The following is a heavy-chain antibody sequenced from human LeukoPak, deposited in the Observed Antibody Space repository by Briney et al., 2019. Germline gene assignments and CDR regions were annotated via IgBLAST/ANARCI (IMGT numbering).Heavy chain of an antibody. CDR2: ISGSGYTT. Sequence: PGGSLRLSCAASGFTFSNYAMTWVRQAPGTGLEWVSGISGSGYTTYYADSVKGRFTISRDNSNNTLYLQMNSLSPEDTALYYCAKDYYDSSGYSFDYWGQGTLVTVSS. CDR1: GFTFSNYA. D-gene: IGHD3-22*01. J-gene: IGHJ4*02. V-gene: IGHV3-23*01. CDR3: AKDYYDSSGYSFDY.